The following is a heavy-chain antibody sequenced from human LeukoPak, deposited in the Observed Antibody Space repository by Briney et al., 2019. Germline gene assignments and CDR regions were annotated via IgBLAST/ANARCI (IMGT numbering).Heavy chain of an antibody. CDR2: ISSSGSTI. D-gene: IGHD3-22*01. CDR3: ARDRPSGYRYWYFDL. J-gene: IGHJ2*01. V-gene: IGHV3-48*03. CDR1: GFTFSSYE. Sequence: GGSLRLSCAASGFTFSSYEMNWVRQAPGEGLEWVSYISSSGSTIYYADSVKGRFTISRDNAKNSLYLQMNSLRAENTAVYYCARDRPSGYRYWYFDLWGRGTLVTVSS.